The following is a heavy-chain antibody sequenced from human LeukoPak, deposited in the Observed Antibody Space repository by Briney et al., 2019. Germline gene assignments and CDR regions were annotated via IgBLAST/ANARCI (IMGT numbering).Heavy chain of an antibody. J-gene: IGHJ4*02. CDR3: ARAGWIITGGIDY. CDR2: IYHTGST. CDR1: GYSISRGYY. D-gene: IGHD2-2*03. Sequence: PSETLSLTCGVSGYSISRGYYWAWIRQPPGKGLEWIGTIYHTGSTYYNPCPESRVTISVDTSKNEFSLNLNSVTAADTAVYYCARAGWIITGGIDYWGQGALVTVAS. V-gene: IGHV4-38-2*01.